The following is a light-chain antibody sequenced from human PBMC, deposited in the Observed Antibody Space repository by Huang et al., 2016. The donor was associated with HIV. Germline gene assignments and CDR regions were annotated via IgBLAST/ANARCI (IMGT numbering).Light chain of an antibody. CDR2: KVS. J-gene: IGKJ1*01. CDR1: QSLDFTDGNTY. CDR3: MQGTHWPWT. V-gene: IGKV2-30*01. Sequence: VLTQSPLSLPVTLGQPASISCRASQSLDFTDGNTYLNWFHQRPGQSPRRLIYKVSSRDSGVPDRFSGSGSATDFTRSISRVEAEDVGIYYCMQGTHWPWTFGQGTKVEIK.